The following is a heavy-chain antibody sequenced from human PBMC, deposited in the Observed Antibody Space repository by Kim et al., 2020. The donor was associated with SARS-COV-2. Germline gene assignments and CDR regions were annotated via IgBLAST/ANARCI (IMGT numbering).Heavy chain of an antibody. V-gene: IGHV3-30*07. J-gene: IGHJ3*02. CDR3: ARDLGSSRWYGGAFDI. Sequence: SVKGRVTSSRDNSKNTLYLQMNSLRAEDTAVYYCARDLGSSRWYGGAFDIWGQGTMVTISS. D-gene: IGHD6-13*01.